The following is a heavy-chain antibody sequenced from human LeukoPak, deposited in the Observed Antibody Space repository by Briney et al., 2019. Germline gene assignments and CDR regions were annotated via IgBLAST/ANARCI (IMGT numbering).Heavy chain of an antibody. CDR3: ARPRVVGGYYYDFDY. D-gene: IGHD3-22*01. CDR2: IYYSGST. CDR1: GGSISSYY. J-gene: IGHJ4*02. V-gene: IGHV4-59*08. Sequence: PSETLSLTCTVSGGSISSYYWSWTRQPPGKGLEWIGYIYYSGSTNYNPSLKSRVTISVDTSKNQFSLKLSSVTAADTAVYYCARPRVVGGYYYDFDYWGQGTLVTVSS.